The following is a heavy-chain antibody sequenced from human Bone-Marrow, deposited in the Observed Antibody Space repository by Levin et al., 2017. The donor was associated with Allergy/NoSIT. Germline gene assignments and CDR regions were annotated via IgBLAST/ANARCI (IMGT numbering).Heavy chain of an antibody. J-gene: IGHJ6*03. CDR2: INHSGST. Sequence: SSETLSLTCAVYGGSFSGYYWSWIRQPPGKGLEWIGEINHSGSTNYNPSLKSRVTISVDTSKNQFSLKLSSVTAADTAVYYCARETVYCSGGSCYSIPDYYYYYMDVWGKGTTVTVSS. CDR1: GGSFSGYY. CDR3: ARETVYCSGGSCYSIPDYYYYYMDV. D-gene: IGHD2-15*01. V-gene: IGHV4-34*01.